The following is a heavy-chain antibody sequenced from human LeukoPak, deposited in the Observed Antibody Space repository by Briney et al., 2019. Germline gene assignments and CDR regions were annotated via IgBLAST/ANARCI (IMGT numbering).Heavy chain of an antibody. J-gene: IGHJ2*01. CDR2: FDPEDGET. D-gene: IGHD1-26*01. CDR1: GYTLTELS. CDR3: ATLERWELLDWYFDL. V-gene: IGHV1-24*01. Sequence: ASVKVSCKVSGYTLTELSMHWVRQAPGKGLEWMGGFDPEDGETIYAQKFQGRVTMTEDTSTDTAYMELSSLRSEDTAVYYCATLERWELLDWYFDLWGRGTLVTVSS.